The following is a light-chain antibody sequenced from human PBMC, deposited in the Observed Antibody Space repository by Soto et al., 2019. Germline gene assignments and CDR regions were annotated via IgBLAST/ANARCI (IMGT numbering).Light chain of an antibody. J-gene: IGLJ2*01. V-gene: IGLV2-14*01. CDR2: EVS. CDR3: SSYTSATTLVV. Sequence: QSALTQPASVSGSPGQSITISCTGTSRDVGGYNYVSWYQQHPGKAPKLMIYEVSNRHSGVSNRFSGSKSGNTASLSISGLHAEDEADYYCSSYTSATTLVVFGRGTKLTVL. CDR1: SRDVGGYNY.